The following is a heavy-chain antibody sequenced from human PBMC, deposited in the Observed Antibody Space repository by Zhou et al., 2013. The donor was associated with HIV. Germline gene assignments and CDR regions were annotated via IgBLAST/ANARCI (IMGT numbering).Heavy chain of an antibody. J-gene: IGHJ2*01. CDR1: GYSLSELS. Sequence: QVQLLQSGAEVKKPGASVRVSCKVSGYSLSELSMHWVRQAPGKGLEWMGGFDPEDVMTVYAQKFEGRVTLTQDASSDTAYMSMSGLTSDDTAVYYCGTTPHF. V-gene: IGHV1-24*01. CDR2: FDPEDVMT. D-gene: IGHD2-15*01. CDR3: GTTPHF.